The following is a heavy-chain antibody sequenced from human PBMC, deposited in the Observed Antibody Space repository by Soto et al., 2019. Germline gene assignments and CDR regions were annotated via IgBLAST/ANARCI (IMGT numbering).Heavy chain of an antibody. CDR3: ATTPFNMASAGSYYFDS. D-gene: IGHD6-13*01. CDR2: IIPLFGTL. CDR1: GGTFSNYG. V-gene: IGHV1-69*01. Sequence: QVKLVRSGTEVKRPGSSVKVSCKASGGTFSNYGFSWVRQAPGHGLQWMGGIIPLFGTLHNAREFQDRVTITADQSTGTASMDLRSLTYDDTAVYFCATTPFNMASAGSYYFDSWGQGILVTVSS. J-gene: IGHJ4*02.